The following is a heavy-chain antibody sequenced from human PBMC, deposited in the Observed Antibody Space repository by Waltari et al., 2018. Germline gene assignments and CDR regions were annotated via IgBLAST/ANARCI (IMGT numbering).Heavy chain of an antibody. CDR1: GGTFSSYA. V-gene: IGHV1-69*01. J-gene: IGHJ3*02. D-gene: IGHD3-22*01. Sequence: QVQLVQSGAEVKKPGSSVKVSCKASGGTFSSYAISWVRQAPGQGLEWMGGIIPIFGTANYAQKFQGRVTITADESTSTAYMELSSLRSEDTAVYYCAKDGRYDSTEYHEDAFDIWGQGTMVTVSS. CDR3: AKDGRYDSTEYHEDAFDI. CDR2: IIPIFGTA.